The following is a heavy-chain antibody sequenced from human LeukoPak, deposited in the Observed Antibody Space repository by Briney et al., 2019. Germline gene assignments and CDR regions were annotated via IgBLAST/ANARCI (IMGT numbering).Heavy chain of an antibody. CDR1: GFTFSSYV. V-gene: IGHV3-23*01. D-gene: IGHD2/OR15-2a*01. J-gene: IGHJ5*02. Sequence: GGSLRLSCAASGFTFSSYVMSWCRQAPGKGLEWVSTINKNGGETYYADSVKGRFTISRDNSRNTLYLQMNSLRAEDTAVYYCAKDHDHENQWFDPWGQGTLVTVSS. CDR2: INKNGGET. CDR3: AKDHDHENQWFDP.